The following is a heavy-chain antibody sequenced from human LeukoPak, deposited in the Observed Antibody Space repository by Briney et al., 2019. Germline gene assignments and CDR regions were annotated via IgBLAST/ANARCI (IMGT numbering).Heavy chain of an antibody. J-gene: IGHJ4*02. V-gene: IGHV4-4*02. Sequence: PSETLSLTCTVSGGSLSSSNWWGWVRPPPGKGLECIGEIHHSGTTNYNPSLKRRVTISVDKSKNEFSLKLNSVTAADTAVYYCARAFLVGYSPEEYFFDYWGQRTLVTVSS. CDR3: ARAFLVGYSPEEYFFDY. D-gene: IGHD2-15*01. CDR2: IHHSGTT. CDR1: GGSLSSSNW.